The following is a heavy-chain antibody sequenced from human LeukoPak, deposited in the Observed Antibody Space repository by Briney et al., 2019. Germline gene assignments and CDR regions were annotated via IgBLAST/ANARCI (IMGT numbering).Heavy chain of an antibody. CDR2: IYSGGTT. Sequence: GGSLRLSCAASGFTVSSNYMSWVRQAPGKGLEWVSVIYSGGTTYYADSVKGRFTISRDNSKNTLYLQMNSLRAEDTAIYYCATYRQVLLPFESWGQGTLVTVSS. D-gene: IGHD2-8*02. CDR1: GFTVSSNY. V-gene: IGHV3-53*01. J-gene: IGHJ4*02. CDR3: ATYRQVLLPFES.